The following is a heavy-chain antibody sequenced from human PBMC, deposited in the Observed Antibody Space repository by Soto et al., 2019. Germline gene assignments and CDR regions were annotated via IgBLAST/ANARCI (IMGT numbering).Heavy chain of an antibody. CDR2: ISESGGGT. J-gene: IGHJ4*02. Sequence: GSLRLSCAACGFSFSDYAMSWVRQAPGKGLEWVSVISESGGGTHYADSVRGRFTVSRDNSKNSLSLRMNSLRDEDTAVYFCAKRSPYSSGWYSPIFDYWGQGALVTVSS. CDR1: GFSFSDYA. CDR3: AKRSPYSSGWYSPIFDY. V-gene: IGHV3-23*01. D-gene: IGHD6-13*01.